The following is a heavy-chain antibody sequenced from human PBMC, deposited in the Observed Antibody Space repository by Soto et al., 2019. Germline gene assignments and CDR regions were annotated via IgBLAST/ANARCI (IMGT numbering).Heavy chain of an antibody. CDR3: ARGQRFSDWFDP. CDR2: IYISGNT. Sequence: AWETLSLTCSVSGGTISGYYWTWIRQPAGKGLEWIGRIYISGNTKYNPSLQSRVTMSLDTSNNQFSLRLTSVTAADTAVYYCARGQRFSDWFDPWGQGTLVTVSS. V-gene: IGHV4-4*07. D-gene: IGHD3-3*01. CDR1: GGTISGYY. J-gene: IGHJ5*02.